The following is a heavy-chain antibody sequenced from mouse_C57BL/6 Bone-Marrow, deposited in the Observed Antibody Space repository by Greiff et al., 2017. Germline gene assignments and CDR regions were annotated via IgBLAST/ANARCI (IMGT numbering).Heavy chain of an antibody. V-gene: IGHV14-4*01. J-gene: IGHJ2*01. CDR3: SSFDGNYFDF. Sequence: EVQLQQSGAELVRPGASVKLSCTASGFNIKDDYIHWVKQRPEQGLEWIGWIDPEIGDTEYASKFQGKATITSDTSSDTAYLQLSSLTSEDTAVYYCSSFDGNYFDFWGQGTPLTVAS. D-gene: IGHD2-3*01. CDR1: GFNIKDDY. CDR2: IDPEIGDT.